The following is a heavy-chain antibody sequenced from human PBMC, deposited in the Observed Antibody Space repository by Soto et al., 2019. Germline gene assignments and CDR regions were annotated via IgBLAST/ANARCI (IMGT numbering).Heavy chain of an antibody. Sequence: SETLSLTCTVSGGSISSYYWSWIRQPPGKGLEWIGYIYYSGSTNYNPSLKSRVTISVDTSKNQFSLKLSSVTAADTAVYYCARAPNYYDSSGYAWGQGTLVTVSS. CDR2: IYYSGST. J-gene: IGHJ5*02. V-gene: IGHV4-59*01. D-gene: IGHD3-22*01. CDR3: ARAPNYYDSSGYA. CDR1: GGSISSYY.